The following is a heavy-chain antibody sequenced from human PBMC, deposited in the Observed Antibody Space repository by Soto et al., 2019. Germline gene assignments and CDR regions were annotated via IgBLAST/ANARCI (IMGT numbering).Heavy chain of an antibody. D-gene: IGHD3-22*01. J-gene: IGHJ1*01. CDR2: IHSSGSI. CDR1: GGSISSDDYY. CDR3: ARDLDGVHDDNSGPYPLPG. V-gene: IGHV4-30-4*01. Sequence: QVQLQESGPGQVQPSKTLSLTCTVSGGSISSDDYYWSWIRQAPGRGLEWIGYIHSSGSIYYNPSLKSRATMSIDTARNQFSLKVSSVTVADTAVYYCARDLDGVHDDNSGPYPLPGWGHGTLVTVSS.